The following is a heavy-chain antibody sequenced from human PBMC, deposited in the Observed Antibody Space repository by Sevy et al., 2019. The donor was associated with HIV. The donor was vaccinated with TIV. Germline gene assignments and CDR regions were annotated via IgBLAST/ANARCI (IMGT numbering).Heavy chain of an antibody. V-gene: IGHV3-23*01. J-gene: IGHJ4*02. CDR2: ISPTGGIT. Sequence: GGSLRLSCAASGFTFSSYDMSWVRQAPGKGLEWVSGISPTGGITNYAESVKGRFIISRDNSNKTLFLQMNSLRAEDTALYYCAKDLEQQLGPDYWGQGTQVTVSS. D-gene: IGHD6-13*01. CDR1: GFTFSSYD. CDR3: AKDLEQQLGPDY.